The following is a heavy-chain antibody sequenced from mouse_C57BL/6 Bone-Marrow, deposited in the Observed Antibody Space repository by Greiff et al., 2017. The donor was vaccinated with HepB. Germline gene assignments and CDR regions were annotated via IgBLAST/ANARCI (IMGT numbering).Heavy chain of an antibody. CDR1: GFTFSSYA. CDR2: ISDGGSYT. Sequence: EVNVVESGGGLVKPGGSLKLSCAASGFTFSSYAMSWVRQTPEKRLEWVATISDGGSYTYYPDNVKGRFTISRDNAKNNLYLQMSHLKSEDTAMYYCARDKGLRRDLAYWGQGTLVTVSA. J-gene: IGHJ3*01. V-gene: IGHV5-4*01. CDR3: ARDKGLRRDLAY. D-gene: IGHD2-2*01.